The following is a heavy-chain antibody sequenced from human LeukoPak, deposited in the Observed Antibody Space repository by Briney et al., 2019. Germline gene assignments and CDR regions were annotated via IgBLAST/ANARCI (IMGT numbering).Heavy chain of an antibody. CDR3: ARVWWELHGAFDI. V-gene: IGHV1-46*01. Sequence: GASVKVSCKASGYTFTSYYMHWVRQAPGQGLEWMGIINPSGGSTNYAQKFQGRVTMTRDMSTSTVYMELSSLRSEDTAVYYCARVWWELHGAFDIWGQGTMVTVSS. J-gene: IGHJ3*02. D-gene: IGHD1-26*01. CDR2: INPSGGST. CDR1: GYTFTSYY.